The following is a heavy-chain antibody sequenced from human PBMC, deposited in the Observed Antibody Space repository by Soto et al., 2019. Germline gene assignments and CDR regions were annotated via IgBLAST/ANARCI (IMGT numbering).Heavy chain of an antibody. CDR3: AGGNYYYGMDV. CDR1: GYTFTSYD. V-gene: IGHV1-8*01. CDR2: MNPNSGNT. J-gene: IGHJ6*02. Sequence: ASVKVSCKASGYTFTSYDINWVRQATGQGLEWMGWMNPNSGNTGYAPKFQGRVTMTRNTSISTAYMELSSLRSEDTAVYYCAGGNYYYGMDVWGQGTTVTVSS.